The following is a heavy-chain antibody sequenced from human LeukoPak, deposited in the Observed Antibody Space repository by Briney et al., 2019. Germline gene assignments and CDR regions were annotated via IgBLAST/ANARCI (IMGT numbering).Heavy chain of an antibody. CDR2: INHSGST. J-gene: IGHJ4*02. CDR1: GGSFSGYY. CDR3: ARRGAYSTAPDY. Sequence: PSETLSLTCAVYGGSFSGYYWSWIRQPPGKGLEWIGEINHSGSTNYNPSLKSRVTISVDTSENQFSLKLSSVTAADTAVYYCARRGAYSTAPDYWGQGTLVTVSS. V-gene: IGHV4-34*01. D-gene: IGHD4-11*01.